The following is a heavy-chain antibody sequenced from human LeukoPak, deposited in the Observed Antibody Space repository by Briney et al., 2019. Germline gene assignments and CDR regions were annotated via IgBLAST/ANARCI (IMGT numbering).Heavy chain of an antibody. Sequence: PGGSLRLSCTVSGFTLSSYEMSWIRQAPGKGLEWVSSIDYDGGSGHYADSVKGRFTISRDNSKNTLYLQMNSLRAEDTAVYYCAKVKRDFYFDYWGQGTLVTVSS. D-gene: IGHD3-3*01. CDR3: AKVKRDFYFDY. CDR2: IDYDGGSG. V-gene: IGHV3-23*01. J-gene: IGHJ4*02. CDR1: GFTLSSYE.